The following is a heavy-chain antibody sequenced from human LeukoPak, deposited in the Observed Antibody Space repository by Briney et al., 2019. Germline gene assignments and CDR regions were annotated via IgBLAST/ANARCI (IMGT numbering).Heavy chain of an antibody. J-gene: IGHJ4*02. CDR3: ARRGAAITDFDY. D-gene: IGHD2-2*01. V-gene: IGHV4-59*08. CDR2: IYYSGST. CDR1: GGSISSYY. Sequence: PSETLSLTCTVSGGSISSYYWSWIRQPPGKGLGWIGYIYYSGSTNYNPSLKSRVTISVDTSKNQFSLKLSSVTAADTAVYYCARRGAAITDFDYWGQGTLVTVSS.